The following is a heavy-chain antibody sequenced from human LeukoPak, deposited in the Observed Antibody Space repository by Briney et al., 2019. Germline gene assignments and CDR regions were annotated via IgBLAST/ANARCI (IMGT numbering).Heavy chain of an antibody. CDR2: ASGRGTYT. Sequence: GGSLRLSCVASGFTFTSYGMNWVRQAPGKGLEWVSSASGRGTYTYYADSVKGRFTISRDTSKNILYLQVDSLRAEDTAVYYCAKSRGPRVTIYGVDVFPPFDSWGQGALVSVSP. CDR3: AKSRGPRVTIYGVDVFPPFDS. CDR1: GFTFTSYG. D-gene: IGHD3-3*01. V-gene: IGHV3-23*01. J-gene: IGHJ4*02.